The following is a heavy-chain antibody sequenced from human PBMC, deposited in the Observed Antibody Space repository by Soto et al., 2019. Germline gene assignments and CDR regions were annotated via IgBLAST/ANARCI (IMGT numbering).Heavy chain of an antibody. CDR2: IKSKTDGGKT. J-gene: IGHJ6*02. Sequence: GGSLRLSCAASGFTFSNAWMNWVRQAPGKGLEWVGRIKSKTDGGKTDYAAPVKGRFTISRDDSKNTLYLQMNSLKTEDTAVYYCTTDLFRFLEWTRYGMDVWGQGTTVTVSS. CDR3: TTDLFRFLEWTRYGMDV. D-gene: IGHD3-3*01. CDR1: GFTFSNAW. V-gene: IGHV3-15*07.